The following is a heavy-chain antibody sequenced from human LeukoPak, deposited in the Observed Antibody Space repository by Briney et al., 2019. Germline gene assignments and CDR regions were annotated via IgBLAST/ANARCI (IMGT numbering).Heavy chain of an antibody. CDR1: GFAVSSKY. J-gene: IGHJ4*02. Sequence: GGSLRLSCAASGFAVSSKYMNWVREAPGEGPVWVTVIYLDGRADYADSVKGRFTISSDNPKNTVYLQMNSLKDEHTAVYYCARDAETSLANWGQGPLVTVSP. V-gene: IGHV3-66*01. D-gene: IGHD5-24*01. CDR2: IYLDGRA. CDR3: ARDAETSLAN.